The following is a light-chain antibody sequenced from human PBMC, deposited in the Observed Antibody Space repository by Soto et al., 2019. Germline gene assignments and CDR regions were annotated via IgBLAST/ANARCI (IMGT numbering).Light chain of an antibody. CDR2: EVS. CDR1: SSDVGGYNY. V-gene: IGLV2-14*01. J-gene: IGLJ1*01. Sequence: QSALTQPASVSGSPGQSITISCTGTSSDVGGYNYVSWYQHHPGKAPKLMIYEVSNRPSGISNRFSGSKSGNTASLTISGLQAEDEADYYCSFYTISGVFGTGTKLTVL. CDR3: SFYTISGV.